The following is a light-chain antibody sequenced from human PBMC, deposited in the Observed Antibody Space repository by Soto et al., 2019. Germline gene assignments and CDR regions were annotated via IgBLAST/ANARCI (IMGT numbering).Light chain of an antibody. CDR2: DAS. CDR3: QQRSNWPPIT. J-gene: IGKJ5*01. V-gene: IGKV3-11*01. Sequence: EIVLTQSPATLSLSPGERATLSCRASQSVSSYLAGYQQKLGQAPMLLIYDASNRATGIPARFNGSGSGTDFTLTISRLEPEEFEVYYCQQRSNWPPITFGQGTRLEIK. CDR1: QSVSSY.